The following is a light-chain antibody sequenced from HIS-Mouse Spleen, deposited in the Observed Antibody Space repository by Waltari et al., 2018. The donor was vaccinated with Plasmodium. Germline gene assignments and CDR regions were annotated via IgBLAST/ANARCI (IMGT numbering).Light chain of an antibody. CDR2: GAS. Sequence: IVMTQSPATLSVSPGERATLSCRASQRVSSNLAWYQQKPGQAPRLLIYGASTRATGIPARFSGSGSGTEFTLTSSSRQSEDFAVYYCQQYNNWPRGTFGQGTKVEIK. J-gene: IGKJ1*01. CDR3: QQYNNWPRGT. CDR1: QRVSSN. V-gene: IGKV3-15*01.